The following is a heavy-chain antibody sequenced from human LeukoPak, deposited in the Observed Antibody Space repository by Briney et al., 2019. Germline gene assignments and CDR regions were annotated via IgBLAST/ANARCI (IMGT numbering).Heavy chain of an antibody. CDR2: INPNSGDT. J-gene: IGHJ3*02. V-gene: IGHV1-2*02. Sequence: ASVKVSCRASGYTFTAYYIHWVRQAPGQGLEWMGWINPNSGDTTLPQRFQGRVTMTRDTSIITADMELSSLTSDDTGMYYCARGPTLGLDIWGQATMVTVSS. CDR3: ARGPTLGLDI. CDR1: GYTFTAYY.